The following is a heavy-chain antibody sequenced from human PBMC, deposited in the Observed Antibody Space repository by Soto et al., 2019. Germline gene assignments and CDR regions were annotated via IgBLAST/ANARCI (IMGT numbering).Heavy chain of an antibody. V-gene: IGHV2-5*02. Sequence: QITLKETGPTLVKPTQTPTLTCSFSGFSLSTSGVGVGWIRQPPGKALEWLALIYWDGDKRYNTSLMSRLAVTRDTSKDQVVLTLTDMAPVDTATYYCAHRRVRDLYFDYWGQGTPVTVSS. CDR1: GFSLSTSGVG. D-gene: IGHD2-21*02. J-gene: IGHJ4*02. CDR2: IYWDGDK. CDR3: AHRRVRDLYFDY.